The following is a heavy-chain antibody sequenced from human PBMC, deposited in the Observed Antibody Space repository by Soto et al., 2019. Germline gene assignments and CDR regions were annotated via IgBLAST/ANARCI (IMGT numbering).Heavy chain of an antibody. CDR2: ISSSRSSK. V-gene: IGHV3-21*01. CDR3: ARDGYYYDSSGHYPFDY. D-gene: IGHD3-22*01. J-gene: IGHJ4*02. CDR1: GFTFSSYS. Sequence: EVQLVESGGGLVKPGGSLRVSCAASGFTFSSYSMNWVRQAPGKGLEWVSSISSSRSSKYYADSVKGRFTISRDNAKNSLYLQMNSLRAEDTAVYYCARDGYYYDSSGHYPFDYWGQGTLVTVSS.